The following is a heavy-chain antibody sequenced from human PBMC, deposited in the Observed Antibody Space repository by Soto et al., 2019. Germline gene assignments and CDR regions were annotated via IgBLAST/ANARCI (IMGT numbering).Heavy chain of an antibody. J-gene: IGHJ4*02. CDR3: ARQHPLDSRVWYT. Sequence: GESLKISCKVSGDSFTGFWIGWVRQMPGKGLEWLGSIYPRDSDTRYNPSFQGQVTISADKSLSAAYLQWHSLQASDTAIYYCARQHPLDSRVWYTWGQGTLVTV. CDR1: GDSFTGFW. V-gene: IGHV5-51*01. CDR2: IYPRDSDT. D-gene: IGHD6-19*01.